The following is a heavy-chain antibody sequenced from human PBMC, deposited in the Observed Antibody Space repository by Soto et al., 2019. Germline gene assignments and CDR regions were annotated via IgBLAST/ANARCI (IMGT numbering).Heavy chain of an antibody. D-gene: IGHD2-2*02. CDR2: IYPGDSDT. J-gene: IGHJ6*02. Sequence: GESLKISCKGSGYSFTSYWIGWVRQMPGKGLEWMGIIYPGDSDTRYSPSFQGQVTISADKSISTAYLQWSSLKASDTAMYYCARHISRYCSSTSCYTPTWYYGMDVWGQGTTVTIPS. CDR3: ARHISRYCSSTSCYTPTWYYGMDV. CDR1: GYSFTSYW. V-gene: IGHV5-51*01.